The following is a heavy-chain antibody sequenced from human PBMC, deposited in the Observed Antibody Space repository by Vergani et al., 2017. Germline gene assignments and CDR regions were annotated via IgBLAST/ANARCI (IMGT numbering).Heavy chain of an antibody. V-gene: IGHV3-23*01. D-gene: IGHD3-22*01. J-gene: IGHJ1*01. Sequence: EGQLMESGGGLVQPGGSLRLSCVASGFSFSSYGMNWVRQAPGKGLEWVSGIRISDDYTFYADSVKGRFTISRDNSQTTVFLQMNSLRADDSAVYYCTKAGQYDSDNFHDSWGQGALVTVAS. CDR3: TKAGQYDSDNFHDS. CDR1: GFSFSSYG. CDR2: IRISDDYT.